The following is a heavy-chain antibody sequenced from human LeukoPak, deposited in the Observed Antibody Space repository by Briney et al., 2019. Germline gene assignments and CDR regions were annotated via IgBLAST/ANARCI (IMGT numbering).Heavy chain of an antibody. V-gene: IGHV1-69*01. CDR3: ARGALYDSSGYYYVY. Sequence: SVKLPCKAFGGTFRRSVVSWLRQSPGHGLWWLGGPLPIFGSANSAQKFQRRVTISADESTSTAYIELSSLRSEDTAVYYCARGALYDSSGYYYVYWGQETLVTVSS. CDR1: GGTFRRSV. D-gene: IGHD3-22*01. CDR2: PLPIFGSA. J-gene: IGHJ4*02.